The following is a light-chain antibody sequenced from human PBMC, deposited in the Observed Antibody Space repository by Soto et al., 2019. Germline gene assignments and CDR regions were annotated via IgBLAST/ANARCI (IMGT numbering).Light chain of an antibody. CDR2: AAS. J-gene: IGKJ5*01. CDR1: QGISNY. Sequence: IQITHSPSSLSASVGDRVTITRRASQGISNYLAWYQQKPGKVPRLLIYAASSLQSGVPSRFSGSGSGTDFTLTISILQPEDFATYYCQQANSCRSNTFGQGTRLEIK. CDR3: QQANSCRSNT. V-gene: IGKV1-12*01.